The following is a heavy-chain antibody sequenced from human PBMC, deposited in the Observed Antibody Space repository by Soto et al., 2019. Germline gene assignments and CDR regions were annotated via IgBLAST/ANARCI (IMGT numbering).Heavy chain of an antibody. J-gene: IGHJ4*02. CDR2: IYWDDEK. CDR1: GFSLSTSGVG. CDR3: AHSTYYRVGSYYCWYFDY. D-gene: IGHD3-10*01. V-gene: IGHV2-5*02. Sequence: QITLKESGPTLVKPTQTLTLTCTFSGFSLSTSGVGVGWIRQPPGKALEWLALIYWDDEKRYSPSLKSRLTITKDTSKNQVVLTMTNMDPVDTATYYCAHSTYYRVGSYYCWYFDYWGQGTLVTVSS.